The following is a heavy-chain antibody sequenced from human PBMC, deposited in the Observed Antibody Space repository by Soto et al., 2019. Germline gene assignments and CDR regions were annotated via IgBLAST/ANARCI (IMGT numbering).Heavy chain of an antibody. D-gene: IGHD3-9*01. Sequence: GGSLRLSCAASGFSFAGYALTWVRLAPGKGLEWVASISGGGGSTYYTDSVKGRFSISRDNSNRVVYLQMGSLTAGDTAVYYCAETATFNGYYNAFDYWGQGTQVTVS. CDR3: AETATFNGYYNAFDY. J-gene: IGHJ4*02. CDR2: ISGGGGST. V-gene: IGHV3-23*01. CDR1: GFSFAGYA.